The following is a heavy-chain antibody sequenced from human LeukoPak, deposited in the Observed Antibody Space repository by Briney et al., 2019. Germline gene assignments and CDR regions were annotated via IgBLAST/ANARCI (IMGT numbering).Heavy chain of an antibody. J-gene: IGHJ6*03. D-gene: IGHD3-9*01. V-gene: IGHV3-73*01. CDR2: IRSKANSYAT. Sequence: PGGSLRLSCAASGFTFSGSAMHWVRQASGKGLEWVGRIRSKANSYATAYAASVKGRFTISRDDSKNTAYLQMNSLKTEDTAVYYCARTYFDWLLSDYYYYMDVWGKGTTVTISS. CDR3: ARTYFDWLLSDYYYYMDV. CDR1: GFTFSGSA.